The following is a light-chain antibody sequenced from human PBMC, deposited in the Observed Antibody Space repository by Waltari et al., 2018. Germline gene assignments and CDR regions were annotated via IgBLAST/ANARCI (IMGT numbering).Light chain of an antibody. V-gene: IGLV1-44*01. J-gene: IGLJ3*02. CDR1: RSNIGSNT. CDR3: AAWDDSLNGWV. Sequence: QSALTQPPSASGTPGQRVTIPCSGSRSNIGSNTVNWYQQLPGTAPKVLIYSNNQRPSGVPARFSGSKSGTSASLAISGLQSEDEADYYCAAWDDSLNGWVFGGGTKLTVL. CDR2: SNN.